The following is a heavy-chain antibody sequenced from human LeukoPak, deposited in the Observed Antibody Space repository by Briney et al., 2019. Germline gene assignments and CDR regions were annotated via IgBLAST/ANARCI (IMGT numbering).Heavy chain of an antibody. D-gene: IGHD1-7*01. Sequence: PSETLSLTCTVSGASISSSSYYWGWIRQPPGKGLEWIGGIYYSGSTNYNPSLKSRATISVDTSKNQFSLKLSSVTAADTAVYYCAPSLRPVTGTTPPYYGMDVWGQGTTVTVSS. J-gene: IGHJ6*02. V-gene: IGHV4-39*07. CDR3: APSLRPVTGTTPPYYGMDV. CDR2: IYYSGST. CDR1: GASISSSSYY.